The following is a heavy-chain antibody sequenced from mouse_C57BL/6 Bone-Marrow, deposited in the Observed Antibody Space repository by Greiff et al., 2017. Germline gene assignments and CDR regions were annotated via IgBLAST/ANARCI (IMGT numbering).Heavy chain of an antibody. V-gene: IGHV1-69*01. CDR2: IDPSDSYT. J-gene: IGHJ3*01. CDR1: GYTFTSYW. CDR3: ARSGLLPFAY. D-gene: IGHD2-3*01. Sequence: QVQLQQPGAELVMPGASVKLSCKASGYTFTSYWMHWVKQRPGQGLEWIGEIDPSDSYTNYNQKFKGKSTLTVDKSSSTAYMQLSSLTSEDSAVYYCARSGLLPFAYWGQGTLVTVSA.